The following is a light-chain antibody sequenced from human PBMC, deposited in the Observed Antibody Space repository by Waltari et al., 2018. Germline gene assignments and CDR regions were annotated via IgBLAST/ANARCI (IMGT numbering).Light chain of an antibody. Sequence: QLMLTQSPSASASLGASVKLTCTLSSGHSNYAIAWHQQQPEKGPRYLMKVNSDGSHITGDWIPDRFSGSSSGAERYLTSSSLQSEDEADYYCQTGGFGIWVFGGGTKLTVL. CDR3: QTGGFGIWV. CDR1: SGHSNYA. CDR2: VNSDGSH. J-gene: IGLJ3*02. V-gene: IGLV4-69*01.